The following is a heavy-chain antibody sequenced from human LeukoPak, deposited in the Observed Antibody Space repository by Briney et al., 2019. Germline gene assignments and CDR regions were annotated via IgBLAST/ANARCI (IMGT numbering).Heavy chain of an antibody. D-gene: IGHD6-13*01. Sequence: SETLSLTCTVSGASIRNYYWSWIRQPAGKGLEWIGRIEPSGSTKYNPSLKSRVTMSVDTSKNQFSLKLNSVTATDTAVYYCAKEGAAPGPDFASWGQGTLVIVSS. V-gene: IGHV4-4*07. J-gene: IGHJ4*02. CDR3: AKEGAAPGPDFAS. CDR1: GASIRNYY. CDR2: IEPSGST.